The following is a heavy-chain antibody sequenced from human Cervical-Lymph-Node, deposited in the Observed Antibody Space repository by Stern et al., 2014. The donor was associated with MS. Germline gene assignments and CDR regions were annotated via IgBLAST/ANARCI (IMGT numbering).Heavy chain of an antibody. V-gene: IGHV1-58*03. CDR2: VVGINGDT. CDR3: ASERYTYYDDQRPPGGFGP. D-gene: IGHD5-18*01. Sequence: QLVQSGPEVKKPGTSVKVSCKASGITFSQSAVQWLRQARGQHLEWKGWVVGINGDTNYAQSFQERVTITSDMSTSTVYMELRSLRSEDTAVYYCASERYTYYDDQRPPGGFGPWGQGTLVTVSS. J-gene: IGHJ5*02. CDR1: GITFSQSA.